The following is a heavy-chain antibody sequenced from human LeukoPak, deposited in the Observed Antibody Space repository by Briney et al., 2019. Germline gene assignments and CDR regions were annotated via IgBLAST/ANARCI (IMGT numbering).Heavy chain of an antibody. CDR3: AKPLKTKLRFLEWLLSGDAFDI. J-gene: IGHJ3*02. Sequence: GGSLRLSCAASGFTFSSYAISWVRQAPGKGLEWVSAISGSGGSTYYADSVKGRFTISRDNSKNTLYLQMNSLRAEDTAVYYCAKPLKTKLRFLEWLLSGDAFDIWGQGTMVTVSS. D-gene: IGHD3-3*01. CDR1: GFTFSSYA. CDR2: ISGSGGST. V-gene: IGHV3-23*01.